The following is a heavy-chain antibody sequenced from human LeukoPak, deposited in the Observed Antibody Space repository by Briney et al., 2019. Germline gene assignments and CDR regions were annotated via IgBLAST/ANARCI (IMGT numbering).Heavy chain of an antibody. J-gene: IGHJ4*02. CDR2: INTNTGNP. V-gene: IGHV7-4-1*02. CDR1: GYTFTSYA. D-gene: IGHD6-13*01. CDR3: ARVWAAAGFFYHFDY. Sequence: ASVKVSCKASGYTFTSYAMNWVRQTPGQGLEWMGWINTNTGNPTYAQGFTGRFAFSLDTSVSTAYLQISSLKAEDTAVYYCARVWAAAGFFYHFDYWGQGTLVTVSS.